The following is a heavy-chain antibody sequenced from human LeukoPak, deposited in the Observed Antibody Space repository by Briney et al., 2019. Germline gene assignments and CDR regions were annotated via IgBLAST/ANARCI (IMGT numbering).Heavy chain of an antibody. CDR2: IYYSGST. V-gene: IGHV4-59*02. CDR1: GGSVSSYY. CDR3: ARSHPISTYYLDV. J-gene: IGHJ6*03. D-gene: IGHD3-3*01. Sequence: SETLSLTCTVSGGSVSSYYWSWIRQPPGKGLEWIGYIYYSGSTNYNPSLKSRVTISVDTSKNQFSLKLSSVTAADTAVYYCARSHPISTYYLDVWGNGTTVIVSS.